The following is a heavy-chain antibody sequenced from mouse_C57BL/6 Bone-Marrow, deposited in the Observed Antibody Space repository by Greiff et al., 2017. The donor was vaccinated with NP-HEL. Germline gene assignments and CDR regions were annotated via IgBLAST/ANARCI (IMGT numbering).Heavy chain of an antibody. J-gene: IGHJ2*01. CDR3: AKHLYDYDGEGDY. CDR2: ILVGGIT. V-gene: IGHV2-9*01. D-gene: IGHD2-4*01. Sequence: GLEWLSVILVGGITNYNSALMSSLSISKDNSTGQVFLKMNSLQTDDTAMYYCAKHLYDYDGEGDYWGQGTTLTVSS.